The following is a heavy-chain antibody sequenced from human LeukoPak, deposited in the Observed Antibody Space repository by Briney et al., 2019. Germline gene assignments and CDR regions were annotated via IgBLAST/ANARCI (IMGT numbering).Heavy chain of an antibody. Sequence: ASVKVSCKASGYTFTSYGISWVRQAPGQGLEWMGWISAYNGNTNYAQKLQGRVTMTTDTSTSTAYVELRSLRSDDTAVYYCARDQGATMVRVPFDYWGQGTLVTVSS. J-gene: IGHJ4*02. CDR1: GYTFTSYG. CDR2: ISAYNGNT. V-gene: IGHV1-18*01. CDR3: ARDQGATMVRVPFDY. D-gene: IGHD3-10*01.